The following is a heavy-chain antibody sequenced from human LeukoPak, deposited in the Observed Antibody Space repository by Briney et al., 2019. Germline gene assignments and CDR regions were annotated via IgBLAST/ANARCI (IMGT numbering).Heavy chain of an antibody. CDR1: GGSISSYY. CDR2: IYYSGST. Sequence: SETLSLTCTVSGGSISSYYWSWIRQPPGKGLEWIGYIYYSGSTNYNPSLKSRVTISVDTSKNQFSLKLSSVTAADTAVYYCARVLGGVDFGVVITHYYYMDVWGKGTTVTVSS. D-gene: IGHD3-3*01. J-gene: IGHJ6*03. CDR3: ARVLGGVDFGVVITHYYYMDV. V-gene: IGHV4-59*01.